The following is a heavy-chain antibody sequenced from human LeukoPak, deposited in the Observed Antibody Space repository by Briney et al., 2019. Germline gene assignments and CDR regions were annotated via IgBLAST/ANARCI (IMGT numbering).Heavy chain of an antibody. J-gene: IGHJ6*02. CDR1: GGTFSSYA. V-gene: IGHV1-69*04. D-gene: IGHD5-18*01. CDR2: IIPILGIA. Sequence: VASVKVSCKASGGTFSSYAISWVRQAPGQGLEWMRRIIPILGIANYAQKFQGRVTITADKSTSTAYMELSSLRSEDTAVYYCASDDTAMVRLGGQYYYYGMDVWGQGTTVTVSS. CDR3: ASDDTAMVRLGGQYYYYGMDV.